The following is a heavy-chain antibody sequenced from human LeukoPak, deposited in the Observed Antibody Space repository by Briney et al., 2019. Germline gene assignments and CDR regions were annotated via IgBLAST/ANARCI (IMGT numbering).Heavy chain of an antibody. D-gene: IGHD6-6*01. CDR1: GFTFSTYI. V-gene: IGHV3-21*04. Sequence: GGSLRLSCAASGFTFSTYIMNWVRQTPGKGLEWVSSIGTSTSYIYYADSVKGRFTISRDNAKNTLYLQMNSLRAEDTAVYYCAKHLGYSTSSGIDYWGQGTLVTVSS. CDR2: IGTSTSYI. CDR3: AKHLGYSTSSGIDY. J-gene: IGHJ4*02.